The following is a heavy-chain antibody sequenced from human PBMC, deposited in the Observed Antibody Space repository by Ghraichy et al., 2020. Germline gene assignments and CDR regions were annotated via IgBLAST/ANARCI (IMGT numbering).Heavy chain of an antibody. CDR2: ISKNSDYI. J-gene: IGHJ3*01. CDR1: GFIFNRYS. Sequence: GGSLRLSCEASGFIFNRYSFNWVRQAPGKGLEWISTISKNSDYIYYAESVEGRFPISRDNAKNALYLQLSSLRGDDTAMYYCARDLSYGAPGGFDVWGQGTMDTVSS. D-gene: IGHD3-16*01. CDR3: ARDLSYGAPGGFDV. V-gene: IGHV3-21*06.